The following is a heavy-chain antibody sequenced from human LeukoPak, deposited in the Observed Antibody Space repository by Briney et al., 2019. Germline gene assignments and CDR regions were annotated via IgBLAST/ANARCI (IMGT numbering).Heavy chain of an antibody. J-gene: IGHJ4*02. V-gene: IGHV1-18*01. CDR1: GYTFTSYG. D-gene: IGHD3-22*01. Sequence: ASVKVSCNASGYTFTSYGISWVRQPPGQGLERMGWISAYNGNTNYAHKLQGRVTMTTDTSTSTAYMELRSLRSDDTAVYYCARDRKWINYDSSGHDYWGQGTLVTVSS. CDR3: ARDRKWINYDSSGHDY. CDR2: ISAYNGNT.